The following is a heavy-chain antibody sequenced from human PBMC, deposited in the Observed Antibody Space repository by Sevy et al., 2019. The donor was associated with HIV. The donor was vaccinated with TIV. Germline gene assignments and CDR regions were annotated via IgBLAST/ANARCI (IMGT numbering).Heavy chain of an antibody. Sequence: GGSLRLSCAASGFTFNDYNLSWIRQAPGKGLEWVSYISTSTSTTTIYYADSVEGRFTISRDNAKNSIYLQMNSLRVDDTAVYYCARAAGWFDAWGQGTLVTVSS. J-gene: IGHJ5*02. CDR2: ISTSTSTTTI. CDR3: ARAAGWFDA. CDR1: GFTFNDYN. V-gene: IGHV3-11*01.